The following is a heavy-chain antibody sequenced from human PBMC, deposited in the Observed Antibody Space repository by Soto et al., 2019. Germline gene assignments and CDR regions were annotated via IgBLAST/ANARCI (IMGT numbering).Heavy chain of an antibody. CDR2: IYYSGST. D-gene: IGHD6-19*01. J-gene: IGHJ6*02. V-gene: IGHV4-59*01. CDR3: ARVLLPNSSGARAPTPYYYYGMDV. CDR1: GGSISSYH. Sequence: SVTLSLTCTVAGGSISSYHWSWIRQPLGKGLEWIWYIYYSGSTNYNPSLKSRVTISVDTSKNQFSLKLSSVTAADTAVYYCARVLLPNSSGARAPTPYYYYGMDVWGQGTTVTVS.